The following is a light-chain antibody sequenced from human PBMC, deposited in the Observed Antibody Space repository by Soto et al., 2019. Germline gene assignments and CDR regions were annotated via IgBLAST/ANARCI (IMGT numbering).Light chain of an antibody. Sequence: DIPVTQSPSTLSASVGDRITITCRASQNINTRLAWYQQKPGKSPKLLISEASSLESGVPSRFSGSGSGTEFTFSISSLQPDDFATYYCQQCYIHWTFGQGTKVEIK. J-gene: IGKJ1*01. CDR2: EAS. CDR1: QNINTR. CDR3: QQCYIHWT. V-gene: IGKV1-5*01.